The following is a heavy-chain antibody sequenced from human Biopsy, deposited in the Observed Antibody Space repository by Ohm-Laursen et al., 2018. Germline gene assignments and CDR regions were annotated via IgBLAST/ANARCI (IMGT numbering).Heavy chain of an antibody. D-gene: IGHD2-2*01. Sequence: GASVKVSCNASGYTFTNYGISWVRQAPGQGLEWMGGIIPIPNVATYAQKFQGRITITADESTSTAYMELSSLTSDDTAVYFCAREAIGYQLPCDDWGQGTLVTVSS. J-gene: IGHJ4*02. CDR3: AREAIGYQLPCDD. V-gene: IGHV1-69*10. CDR2: IIPIPNVA. CDR1: GYTFTNYG.